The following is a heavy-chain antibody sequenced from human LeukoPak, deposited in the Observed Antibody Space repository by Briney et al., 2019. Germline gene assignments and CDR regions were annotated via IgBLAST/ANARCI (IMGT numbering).Heavy chain of an antibody. CDR1: GGSISGHY. CDR2: ISSSGDT. CDR3: AKGGASSLPFDS. D-gene: IGHD3-16*01. V-gene: IGHV4-59*11. J-gene: IGHJ4*02. Sequence: TSETLSLTCTVSGGSISGHYWSWIRQPPGKGLEWIGFISSSGDTNYGPSLKSRASISVDPSKNQFSLNLSSVTSADTAVYYCAKGGASSLPFDSWGQGTLVTVSS.